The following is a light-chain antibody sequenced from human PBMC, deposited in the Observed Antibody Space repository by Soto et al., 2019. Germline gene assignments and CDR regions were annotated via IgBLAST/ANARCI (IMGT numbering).Light chain of an antibody. Sequence: SYELTQPPSVSVAPGKTARITCGGNNIGSKSVHWYQQKPGQAPVLVIYYDSDRPSGIPEQFSGSNSGNTATLTISRVEAGDEADYYCQVWDSSSAVVFGGGTKLTVL. CDR2: YDS. CDR3: QVWDSSSAVV. J-gene: IGLJ2*01. V-gene: IGLV3-21*04. CDR1: NIGSKS.